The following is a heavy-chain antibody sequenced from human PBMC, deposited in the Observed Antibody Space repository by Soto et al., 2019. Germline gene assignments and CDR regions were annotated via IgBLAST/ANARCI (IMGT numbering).Heavy chain of an antibody. V-gene: IGHV4-4*02. CDR1: GDSINSSHW. CDR3: AARHFWSRPWTDRRLDY. D-gene: IGHD3-3*02. CDR2: ISHSGNT. J-gene: IGHJ4*02. Sequence: QVQLQESGPGLVKPSGTLSLTCVVSGDSINSSHWWNWVRQPPEKGLEWIGQISHSGNTSYNPSLTSRVTLSGAKSKSHFSLKLTSVAAADTAVYYCAARHFWSRPWTDRRLDYWGQGTLVTVSS.